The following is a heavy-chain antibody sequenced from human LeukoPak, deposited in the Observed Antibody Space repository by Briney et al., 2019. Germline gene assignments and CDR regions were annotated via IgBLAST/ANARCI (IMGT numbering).Heavy chain of an antibody. Sequence: PSETLSLTCTVSGGSISSYYWSWIRQPPGKGLEWIGYIYSSGSTNYNPSLKSRVTISVDTSKNQFSLKLTSVTAADTAVYCCARTYYFGSGSYHFDYWGQGTLVTVSS. CDR2: IYSSGST. CDR3: ARTYYFGSGSYHFDY. CDR1: GGSISSYY. D-gene: IGHD3-10*01. V-gene: IGHV4-59*08. J-gene: IGHJ4*02.